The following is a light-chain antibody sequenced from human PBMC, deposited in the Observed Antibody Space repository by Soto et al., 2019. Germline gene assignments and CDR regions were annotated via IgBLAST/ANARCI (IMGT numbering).Light chain of an antibody. CDR3: QHDNIYSPWT. V-gene: IGKV1-5*01. CDR2: DAS. Sequence: IQMTQSPSTLSSSVGDRVTLTCRASQSINAWLAWYQQKPGKAPKLLIYDASSLHSGVPSRFSGSGSGTEFTLTISGLQPDDFAAYYCQHDNIYSPWTFGQGTKVEIK. J-gene: IGKJ1*01. CDR1: QSINAW.